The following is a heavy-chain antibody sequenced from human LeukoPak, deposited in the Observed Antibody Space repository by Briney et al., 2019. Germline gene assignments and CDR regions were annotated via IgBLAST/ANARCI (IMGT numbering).Heavy chain of an antibody. V-gene: IGHV1-2*02. D-gene: IGHD3-16*01. CDR2: INPNSGGT. J-gene: IGHJ5*02. CDR3: ARGGSRYGGNNWFDP. Sequence: GASVKVSCKASGYTFTSYYMHWVRQAPGQGLEWMGWINPNSGGTNYAQKFQGRVTMTRDTSISKAYMELSRLRSDDTAVYYCARGGSRYGGNNWFDPWGQGTLVTVSS. CDR1: GYTFTSYY.